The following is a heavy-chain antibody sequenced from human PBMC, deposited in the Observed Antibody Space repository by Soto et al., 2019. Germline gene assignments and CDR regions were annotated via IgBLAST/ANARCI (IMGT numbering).Heavy chain of an antibody. CDR2: IYYTGIT. V-gene: IGHV4-30-4*01. J-gene: IGHJ5*02. Sequence: SETLSLTCTVSGGSVSGVDYLWSWIRQSPGKGLEWIGYIYYTGITHLNPSLKSRLTMAVDASKNEFSLKLTSVSAADTAVYFCAREERKGIISWFDPWGQGAPVTVSS. CDR1: GGSVSGVDYL. D-gene: IGHD2-21*01. CDR3: AREERKGIISWFDP.